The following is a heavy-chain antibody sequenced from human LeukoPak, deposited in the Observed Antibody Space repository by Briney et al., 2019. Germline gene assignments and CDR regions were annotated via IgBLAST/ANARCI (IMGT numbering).Heavy chain of an antibody. V-gene: IGHV3-74*01. CDR1: GFTFSSYA. Sequence: GGSLRLSCAASGFTFSSYAMHWVRQAPGKGLVWVSRINSDGSSTSYADSVKGRFTISRDNAKNTLYLQMNSLRAEDTAVYYCARVATAMVPLEGWFDPWGQGTLVTVSS. D-gene: IGHD5-18*01. CDR3: ARVATAMVPLEGWFDP. CDR2: INSDGSST. J-gene: IGHJ5*02.